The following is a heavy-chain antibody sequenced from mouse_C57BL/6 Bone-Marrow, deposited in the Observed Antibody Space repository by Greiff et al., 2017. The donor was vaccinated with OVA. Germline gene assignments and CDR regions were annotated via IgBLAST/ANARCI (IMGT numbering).Heavy chain of an antibody. CDR2: IDPENGDT. V-gene: IGHV14-4*01. Sequence: EVKLQQSGAELVRPGASVKLSCTASGFNIKDDYMHWVKQRPEQGLEWIGWIDPENGDTEYASKFQGKATITADTSSNTAYLQLSSLTSEDTAVYYCTTWIQFITTVVAVDYWGQGTTLTVSS. D-gene: IGHD1-1*01. CDR3: TTWIQFITTVVAVDY. J-gene: IGHJ2*01. CDR1: GFNIKDDY.